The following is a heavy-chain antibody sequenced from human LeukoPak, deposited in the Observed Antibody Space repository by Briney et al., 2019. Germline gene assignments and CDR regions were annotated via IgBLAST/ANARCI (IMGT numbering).Heavy chain of an antibody. V-gene: IGHV3-30*18. J-gene: IGHJ4*02. Sequence: GGSLRLSCAASGFTFSSYGMHWVRQAPGKGLEWVAVISYDGSNKYYADSVKGRFTISRDNSKNTLYLQMNSLRAEDTAVYYCAKAVLDGKKGFGEFDYWGQGTLVTVSS. CDR1: GFTFSSYG. CDR2: ISYDGSNK. CDR3: AKAVLDGKKGFGEFDY. D-gene: IGHD3-10*01.